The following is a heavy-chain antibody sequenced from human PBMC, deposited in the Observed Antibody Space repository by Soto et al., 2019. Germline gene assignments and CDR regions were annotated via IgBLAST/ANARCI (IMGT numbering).Heavy chain of an antibody. CDR2: ISGSGGST. CDR3: AKSVEGNDYGDPAYWNYFDY. D-gene: IGHD4-17*01. CDR1: GFTFSSYA. Sequence: GGSLRLSCAASGFTFSSYAMSWVRQAPGKGLEWVSAISGSGGSTYYADSVKGRFTISRDNSKNTLYLQMNSLRAEDTAVYYCAKSVEGNDYGDPAYWNYFDYWGQGTLVTVSS. J-gene: IGHJ4*02. V-gene: IGHV3-23*01.